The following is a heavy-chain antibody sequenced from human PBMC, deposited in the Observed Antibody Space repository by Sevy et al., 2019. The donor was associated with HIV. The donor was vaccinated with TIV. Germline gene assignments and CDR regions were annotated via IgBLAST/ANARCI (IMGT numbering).Heavy chain of an antibody. J-gene: IGHJ6*02. CDR2: IYYSGST. V-gene: IGHV4-39*01. D-gene: IGHD6-13*01. CDR3: ASEVPGYSSSWYPYYYHGMDV. CDR1: GGSISSSIYY. Sequence: SETLSLTCTVSGGSISSSIYYWGWIRQPPGKGLEWIGSIYYSGSTYYNPSLKSRVTISVDTSKNQFSLKLSSVTAADTAVYYCASEVPGYSSSWYPYYYHGMDVWGQGTTVTVSS.